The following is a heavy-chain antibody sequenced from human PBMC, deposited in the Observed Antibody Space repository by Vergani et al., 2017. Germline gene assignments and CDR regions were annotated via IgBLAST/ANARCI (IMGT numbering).Heavy chain of an antibody. J-gene: IGHJ4*02. CDR1: GYTFTDYF. CDR3: ARVGTSSNLDYFYY. D-gene: IGHD2-2*01. CDR2: INPNSGGT. Sequence: QVQLVQSGAEVKKPGASVKVSCKASGYTFTDYFMHWVRQAPGQGLEWMGWINPNSGGTNYAQKFQGRVTMTRDTSISTAYMELSNLRSDDTAVYYCARVGTSSNLDYFYYWGQGTLVTVSS. V-gene: IGHV1-2*02.